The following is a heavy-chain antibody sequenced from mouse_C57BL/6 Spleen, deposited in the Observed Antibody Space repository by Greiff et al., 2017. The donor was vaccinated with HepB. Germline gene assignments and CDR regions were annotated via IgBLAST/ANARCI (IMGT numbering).Heavy chain of an antibody. CDR1: GYTFTSYW. CDR2: IYPGSGST. D-gene: IGHD2-14*01. Sequence: QVQLQQPGAELVKPGASVKMSCKASGYTFTSYWITWVKQRPGQGLEWIGDIYPGSGSTNYNEKFKSKATLTVDTSSSTAYMQLSSLISEDSAVYYGARERGTRDWYFDVWGTGTTVTVSS. CDR3: ARERGTRDWYFDV. V-gene: IGHV1-55*01. J-gene: IGHJ1*03.